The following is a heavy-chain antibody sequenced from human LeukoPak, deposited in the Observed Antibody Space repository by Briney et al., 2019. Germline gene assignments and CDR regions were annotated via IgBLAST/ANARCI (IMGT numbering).Heavy chain of an antibody. D-gene: IGHD3-10*01. CDR1: GYTLTELS. CDR3: ARDEGVTMVRGPPTGAFDI. Sequence: ASVKVSCKVSGYTLTELSMHWVRQAPGKGLEWMGGFDPEDGETIYAQKFQGRVTITRDTSASTAYMELSSLRSEDTAVYYCARDEGVTMVRGPPTGAFDIWGQGTMVTVSS. V-gene: IGHV1-24*01. J-gene: IGHJ3*02. CDR2: FDPEDGET.